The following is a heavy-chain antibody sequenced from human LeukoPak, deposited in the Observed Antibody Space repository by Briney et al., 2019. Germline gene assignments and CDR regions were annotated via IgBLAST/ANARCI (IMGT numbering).Heavy chain of an antibody. J-gene: IGHJ4*02. D-gene: IGHD6-6*01. Sequence: PGGSLRLSCAASGYTFTSSEMNWVRQVPGKGLEWISYITSSGSTIYYADSVKGRFTISRDNAKNSLYLQMNSLRAEDTAVYFCAREGSSSRYFDSWGQGTLVTVSS. CDR3: AREGSSSRYFDS. V-gene: IGHV3-48*03. CDR1: GYTFTSSE. CDR2: ITSSGSTI.